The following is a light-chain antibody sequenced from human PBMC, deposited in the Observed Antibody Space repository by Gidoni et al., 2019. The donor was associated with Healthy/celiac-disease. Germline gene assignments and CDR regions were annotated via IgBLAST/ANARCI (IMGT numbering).Light chain of an antibody. CDR2: LGS. CDR1: KGLLHSNGYNY. V-gene: IGKV2-28*01. J-gene: IGKJ1*01. CDR3: MQALQTPRT. Sequence: ESVMTQSQLSRPVTPGEPASISCRSSKGLLHSNGYNYLDWYLQKPGQSPQLLIYLGSNRASGVPDRFSGSGSGTDFTLKISRVEAEDVGVYYCMQALQTPRTFXXXTKVEIK.